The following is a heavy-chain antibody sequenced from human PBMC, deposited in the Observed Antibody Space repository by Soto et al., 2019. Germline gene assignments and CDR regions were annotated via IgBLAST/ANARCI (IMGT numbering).Heavy chain of an antibody. D-gene: IGHD3-16*01. CDR3: ARERVITFGGRGFYEY. Sequence: SETLSLTCAFSVYSISSGYYWGWIRQPPGKGLEWIGSIYHSGSTYYNPSLKSRVTISVDTSKNQFSLKLSSVTAADTAVYYCARERVITFGGRGFYEYWGQGTLVTVSS. CDR2: IYHSGST. J-gene: IGHJ4*02. V-gene: IGHV4-38-2*02. CDR1: VYSISSGYY.